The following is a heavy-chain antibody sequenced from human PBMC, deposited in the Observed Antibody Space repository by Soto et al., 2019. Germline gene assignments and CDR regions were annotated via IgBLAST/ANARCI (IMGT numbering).Heavy chain of an antibody. D-gene: IGHD6-19*01. CDR3: ASRSSGWYFDY. J-gene: IGHJ4*02. CDR2: ISGSGGST. CDR1: GFTFSSYA. Sequence: GGSLRLSCAVSGFTFSSYAMNWVRQAPGKGLEWVSVISGSGGSTYYADSVKGRFTISRDNSKNTLYLQMNSLRAEDTAVYYCASRSSGWYFDYWGQRTLVTVSS. V-gene: IGHV3-23*01.